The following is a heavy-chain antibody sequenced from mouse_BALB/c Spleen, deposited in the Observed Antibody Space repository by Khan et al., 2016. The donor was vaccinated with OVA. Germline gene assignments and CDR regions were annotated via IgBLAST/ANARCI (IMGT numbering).Heavy chain of an antibody. Sequence: EVELVESGGDLVKPGGSLKLSCAASGFSFSAYSMSWVLQTPDKRLEWVATISSGADYTYYPDGVKGRFTISRDNAKNTLYLQMSSLKSEDTAMYYCASNLTGEFAYWGQGTLVTVSA. CDR1: GFSFSAYS. V-gene: IGHV5-6*01. CDR3: ASNLTGEFAY. D-gene: IGHD4-1*01. CDR2: ISSGADYT. J-gene: IGHJ3*01.